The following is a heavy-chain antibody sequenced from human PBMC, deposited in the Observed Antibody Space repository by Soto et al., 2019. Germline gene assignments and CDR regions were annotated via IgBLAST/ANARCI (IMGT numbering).Heavy chain of an antibody. V-gene: IGHV1-8*01. Sequence: QVQLVQSGAEVKKPGASVKVSCKASGYMFSNYDIIWVRQATGQGLEWMGWMNPDSDKTDYAQKFQGSVTMTGNTSISTAYMELTALTYEDTAIYYCARPGARYCGGDCYSSHWGQGTLVIVSS. CDR3: ARPGARYCGGDCYSSH. D-gene: IGHD2-21*02. CDR2: MNPDSDKT. CDR1: GYMFSNYD. J-gene: IGHJ4*02.